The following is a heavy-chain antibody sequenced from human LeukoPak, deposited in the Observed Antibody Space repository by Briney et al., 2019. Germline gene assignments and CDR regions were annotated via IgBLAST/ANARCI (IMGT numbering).Heavy chain of an antibody. CDR1: GFTVSSNY. V-gene: IGHV3-66*01. J-gene: IGHJ6*02. Sequence: GGSLRLSCAASGFTVSSNYMSWVRQAPGKGLEWVSVIYSGGSTYYADSVKGRFTTSRDNSKNTLYLQMNSLRAEDTAVYYCARDLNYYYYGMDVWGQGTTVTVSS. CDR2: IYSGGST. CDR3: ARDLNYYYYGMDV.